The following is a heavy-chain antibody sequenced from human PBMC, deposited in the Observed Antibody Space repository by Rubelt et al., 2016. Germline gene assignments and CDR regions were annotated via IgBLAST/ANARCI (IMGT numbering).Heavy chain of an antibody. CDR1: GFTFSSYS. D-gene: IGHD6-6*01. CDR2: ITSSSGAI. Sequence: EVQLVESGGGLVQPGGSLRLSCAASGFTFSSYSMNWVRQAPGKGLEWISYITSSSGAIHYVDSVKGRFTISRDNAKRLLDLQMNSLRDDETAVYYCARGLSSSDDYWGQGTLVTVSS. CDR3: ARGLSSSDDY. J-gene: IGHJ4*02. V-gene: IGHV3-48*02.